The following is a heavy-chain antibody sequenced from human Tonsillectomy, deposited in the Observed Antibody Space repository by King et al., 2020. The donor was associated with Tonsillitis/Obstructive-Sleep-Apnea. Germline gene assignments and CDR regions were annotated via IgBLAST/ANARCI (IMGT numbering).Heavy chain of an antibody. CDR3: ARENSSSGFYYYGMAV. CDR1: GFTFSRYE. V-gene: IGHV3-48*03. CDR2: ITSSGSKI. D-gene: IGHD3-22*01. Sequence: VQLVESGGGLVQPGVSLRLSCAASGFTFSRYEMNWVRQAPGRGLEWVSYITSSGSKIYYADSVKGRFTISRDNAKNTLSLQMNSLRAEETAVYYCARENSSSGFYYYGMAVWGQGPTVTVPS. J-gene: IGHJ6*02.